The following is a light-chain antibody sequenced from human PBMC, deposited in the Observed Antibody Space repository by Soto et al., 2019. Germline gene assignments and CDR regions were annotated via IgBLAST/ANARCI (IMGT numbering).Light chain of an antibody. CDR3: QQYGSSPLT. J-gene: IGKJ4*01. CDR2: GAS. CDR1: QSVSSY. V-gene: IGKV3-20*01. Sequence: EILLTQSTATLSLSPGERATLSCRASQSVSSYLAWYQQKPGQAPRLLIYGASSRATGIPDRFSGSGSGTDFTLTISRLEPEDFAVYYCQQYGSSPLTFGGRTKVDI.